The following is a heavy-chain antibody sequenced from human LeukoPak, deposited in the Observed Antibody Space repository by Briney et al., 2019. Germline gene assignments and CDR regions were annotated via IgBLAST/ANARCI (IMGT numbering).Heavy chain of an antibody. J-gene: IGHJ4*02. CDR3: ATPRRDGYNYDVDY. V-gene: IGHV1-24*01. D-gene: IGHD5-24*01. CDR1: GYTLTELS. CDR2: FDPEDGET. Sequence: ASVKVSCKVSGYTLTELSMHWVRQAPGKGLEWMGGFDPEDGETIYAQKFQGRVTMTEDTSTDTAYMELSSLRSEDTAMYYCATPRRDGYNYDVDYWGQGTLVTVSS.